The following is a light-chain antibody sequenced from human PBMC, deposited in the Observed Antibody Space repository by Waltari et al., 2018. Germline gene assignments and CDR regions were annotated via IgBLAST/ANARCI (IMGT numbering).Light chain of an antibody. CDR1: QSVSSSY. Sequence: EIVLTQSPGTLSLSPGERATLSCRASQSVSSSYLAWYQQKPGQAPRLLIYGASSRATGIPDRFSGSGSGTDFTLTISRLEPEDFAVYYCQQYGSSPTTFGPGTKVGIK. CDR3: QQYGSSPTT. CDR2: GAS. J-gene: IGKJ3*01. V-gene: IGKV3-20*01.